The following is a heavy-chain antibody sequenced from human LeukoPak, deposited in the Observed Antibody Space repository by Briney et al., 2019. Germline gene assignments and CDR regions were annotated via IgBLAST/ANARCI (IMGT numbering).Heavy chain of an antibody. V-gene: IGHV3-7*01. CDR3: ARDYYDILTGSRVGFDY. CDR2: IKQDGSEK. Sequence: GGSLRLSCAASGFTFSSYWMSWVRQAPGKGLEWVANIKQDGSEKYNVDSVKGRFTISRDNAKNSLYLQMSSLRAEDTAVYYCARDYYDILTGSRVGFDYWGQGTLVTVSS. D-gene: IGHD3-9*01. J-gene: IGHJ4*02. CDR1: GFTFSSYW.